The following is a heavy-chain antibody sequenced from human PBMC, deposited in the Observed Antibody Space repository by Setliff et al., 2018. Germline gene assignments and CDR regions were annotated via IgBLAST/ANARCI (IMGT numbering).Heavy chain of an antibody. V-gene: IGHV1-18*01. Sequence: GASVKVSCKASGYSLNTYGISWVRQAPGQGLEWMGWINAYAQKFQGRVTMTIDTLTSTAYMELRSLRSDDTAVYYCARGPLDFVVTPAAAKFDYWGQGTLVTVSS. CDR3: ARGPLDFVVTPAAAKFDY. CDR1: GYSLNTYG. J-gene: IGHJ4*02. D-gene: IGHD2-2*01. CDR2: INA.